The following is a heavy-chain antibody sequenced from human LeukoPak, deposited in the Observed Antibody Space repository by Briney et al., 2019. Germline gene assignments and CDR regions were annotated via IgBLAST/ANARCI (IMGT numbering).Heavy chain of an antibody. CDR1: GGSISSGDYY. J-gene: IGHJ6*02. CDR2: IYYSGST. V-gene: IGHV4-30-4*01. D-gene: IGHD6-13*01. CDR3: ARDLAIAAAGTPPGGMDV. Sequence: SQTLSLTCTVSGGSISSGDYYWSWIRQPPGKGLEWIGYIYYSGSTYYNPSLKSRVTISVDTSKNQFSLKLSSVTAADTAVYYCARDLAIAAAGTPPGGMDVWGQGTTVTVSS.